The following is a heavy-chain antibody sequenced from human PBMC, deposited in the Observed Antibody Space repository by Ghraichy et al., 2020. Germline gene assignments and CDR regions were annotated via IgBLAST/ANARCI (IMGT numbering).Heavy chain of an antibody. CDR2: ISGDGGST. CDR3: AKDMEEFVVVPAAIDYYYYYMDV. D-gene: IGHD2-2*02. J-gene: IGHJ6*03. V-gene: IGHV3-43*02. Sequence: GGSLRLSCAASGFTFDDYAMHWVHQAPGKGLEWVSLISGDGGSTYYADSVKGRFTISRDNSKNSLYLQMNSLRTEDTALYYCAKDMEEFVVVPAAIDYYYYYMDVWGKGTTVTVSS. CDR1: GFTFDDYA.